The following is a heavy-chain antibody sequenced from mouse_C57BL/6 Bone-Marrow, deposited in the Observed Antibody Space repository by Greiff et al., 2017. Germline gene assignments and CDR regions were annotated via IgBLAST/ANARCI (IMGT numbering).Heavy chain of an antibody. V-gene: IGHV1-59*01. D-gene: IGHD1-1*01. CDR2: IDPSDSYT. J-gene: IGHJ2*01. CDR1: GYTFTSYW. CDR3: AFTTVPLDY. Sequence: VQLQQPGAELVRPGTSVKLSCKASGYTFTSYWMHRVKQRPGQGLEWIGVIDPSDSYTNYNQKFKGKATLTVDTSSSTAYMQLSSLTSEDSAVYYCAFTTVPLDYWGQGTTLTVSS.